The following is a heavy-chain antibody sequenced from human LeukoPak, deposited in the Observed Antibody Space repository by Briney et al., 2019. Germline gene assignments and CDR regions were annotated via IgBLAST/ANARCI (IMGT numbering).Heavy chain of an antibody. D-gene: IGHD3-10*01. J-gene: IGHJ4*02. CDR3: ATLHSLLWFGERFDY. CDR1: GYTLTELS. Sequence: ASVKVSCKVSGYTLTELSMHWVRQAPGKGLEWMGGFDPEDGETIYAQKFQGRVTMTEDTSTDTAYMELSSLRSEDTAVYYCATLHSLLWFGERFDYWGQGTLVTVSS. V-gene: IGHV1-24*01. CDR2: FDPEDGET.